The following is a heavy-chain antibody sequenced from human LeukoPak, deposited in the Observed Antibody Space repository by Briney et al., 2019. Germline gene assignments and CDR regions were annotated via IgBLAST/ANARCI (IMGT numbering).Heavy chain of an antibody. CDR1: GGSFSGYY. V-gene: IGHV4-34*01. CDR2: INHSGST. Sequence: PSETLSLTCAVYGGSFSGYYWSWTRQPPGKGLEWIGEINHSGSTNYNPSLKSRVTISVDTSKNQFSLKLSSVTAADTAAYYCARMGYYFDYWGQGTLVTVSS. CDR3: ARMGYYFDY. J-gene: IGHJ4*02. D-gene: IGHD3-16*01.